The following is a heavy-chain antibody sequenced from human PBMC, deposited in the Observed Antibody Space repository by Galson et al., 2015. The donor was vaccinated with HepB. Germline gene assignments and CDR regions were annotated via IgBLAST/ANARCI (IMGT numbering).Heavy chain of an antibody. CDR2: ISYDGSNK. V-gene: IGHV3-30-3*01. D-gene: IGHD6-6*01. CDR1: GFTFSSYA. J-gene: IGHJ6*02. Sequence: SLRLSCAASGFTFSSYAMHWVRQAPGKGLEWVAVISYDGSNKYYADSVKGRFTISRDNSKNTLYLQMNSLRAEDTAVYYCARDDSSSEEGEWYYGMDVWGQGTTVTVSS. CDR3: ARDDSSSEEGEWYYGMDV.